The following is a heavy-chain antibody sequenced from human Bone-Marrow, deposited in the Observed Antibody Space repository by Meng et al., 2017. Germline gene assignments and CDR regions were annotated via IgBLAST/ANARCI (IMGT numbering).Heavy chain of an antibody. V-gene: IGHV1-46*01. CDR2: INPSGGST. D-gene: IGHD2-2*01. J-gene: IGHJ4*02. CDR3: ARDGTFAAIARTFDY. Sequence: ASVKVSCKASGYTFTSYYMHWVRQAPGQGLEWMGIINPSGGSTSYAQKFQGRVTMTRDTSTSTVYMELSSLRSEDTAVYYCARDGTFAAIARTFDYWGQGTLVT. CDR1: GYTFTSYY.